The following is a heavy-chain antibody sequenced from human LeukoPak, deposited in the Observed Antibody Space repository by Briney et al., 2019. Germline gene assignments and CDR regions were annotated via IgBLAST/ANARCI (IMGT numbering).Heavy chain of an antibody. CDR3: ARELELRY. CDR1: GGSISSSTYY. D-gene: IGHD1-7*01. Sequence: TPSETLSLTCTVSGGSISSSTYYWGWIRQPPGKGLEWIGSIFYSGRTYYNPSLKSRVTMSVDTSKNQFSLKLSSVTAADTAVYYCARELELRYWGQGTLVTVSS. J-gene: IGHJ4*02. V-gene: IGHV4-39*07. CDR2: IFYSGRT.